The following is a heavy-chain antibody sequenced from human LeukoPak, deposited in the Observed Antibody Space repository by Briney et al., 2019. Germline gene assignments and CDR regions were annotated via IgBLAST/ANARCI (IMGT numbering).Heavy chain of an antibody. CDR3: ARTRIAAAPVWFDP. CDR1: GYTFTSYY. CDR2: INPSGGST. V-gene: IGHV1-46*01. D-gene: IGHD6-13*01. J-gene: IGHJ5*02. Sequence: ASVKVSCKASGYTFTSYYMHWVRQAPGQGLEWTGIINPSGGSTSYAQKFQGRVTITADESTSTAYMELSSLRSEDTAVYYCARTRIAAAPVWFDPWGQGTLVTVSS.